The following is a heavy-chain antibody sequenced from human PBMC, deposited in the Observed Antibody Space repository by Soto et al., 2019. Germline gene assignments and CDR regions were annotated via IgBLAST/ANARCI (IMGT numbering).Heavy chain of an antibody. CDR2: IIPIFGTA. CDR1: GGTFSSYA. J-gene: IGHJ6*02. Sequence: RASVKVSCKASGGTFSSYAISWVRQAPGQGLEWMGGIIPIFGTANYAQKFQGRVTITADKSTSTAYMELSSLRSEDTAVYYCARSGIAAAGTAYYYYGMDVWGQGTTVTVSS. V-gene: IGHV1-69*06. CDR3: ARSGIAAAGTAYYYYGMDV. D-gene: IGHD6-13*01.